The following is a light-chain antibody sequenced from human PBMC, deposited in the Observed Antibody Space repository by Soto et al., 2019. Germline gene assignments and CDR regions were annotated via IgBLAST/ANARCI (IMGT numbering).Light chain of an antibody. J-gene: IGKJ1*01. CDR2: AAS. V-gene: IGKV1-39*01. CDR1: QSISNY. Sequence: DIQMTQSPSSLSASVGDRVTITCRASQSISNYLNWYQQKPGKAPKLLMYAASSLQSGVPSRFGGSGSGTDFTLTISSLQPEDFATYYCQQSYSTPRTCGQGTKVKIK. CDR3: QQSYSTPRT.